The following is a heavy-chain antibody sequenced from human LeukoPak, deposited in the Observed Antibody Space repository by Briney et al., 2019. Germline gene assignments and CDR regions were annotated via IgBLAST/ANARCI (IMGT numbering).Heavy chain of an antibody. Sequence: SETLSLTCTVSGGSISSSSYYWGWVRQPPGKGLEWIGSIYYSGSTYYNPSLKSRVTISVDTSKNQFSLKLSSVTAADTAVYYCASQTKGQWLADFDYWGQGTLVTVSS. D-gene: IGHD6-19*01. J-gene: IGHJ4*02. CDR2: IYYSGST. V-gene: IGHV4-39*01. CDR1: GGSISSSSYY. CDR3: ASQTKGQWLADFDY.